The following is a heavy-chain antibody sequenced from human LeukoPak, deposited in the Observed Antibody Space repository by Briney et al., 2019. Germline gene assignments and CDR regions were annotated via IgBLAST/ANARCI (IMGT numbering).Heavy chain of an antibody. Sequence: ASVKVSCKASGYTFTGYYMHWVRQAPGQGLEWMGWINPSGGSTSYAQKFQGRVTMTRDMSTSTVYMELSSLRSEDTAVYYCARGDGFGGVIVSSYYMDVWGKGTTVTVSS. V-gene: IGHV1-46*01. D-gene: IGHD3-16*02. J-gene: IGHJ6*03. CDR1: GYTFTGYY. CDR3: ARGDGFGGVIVSSYYMDV. CDR2: INPSGGST.